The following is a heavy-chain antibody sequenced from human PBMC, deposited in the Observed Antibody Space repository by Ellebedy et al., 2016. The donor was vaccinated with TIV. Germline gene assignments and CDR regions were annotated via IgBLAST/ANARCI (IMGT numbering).Heavy chain of an antibody. CDR2: IYRSGIT. Sequence: MPSETLSLTCNVSGGSINSYYWSWIRQPAGKSLEWIGHIYRSGITMYNPPLRSRVTMSVDTSKNQFSLKLRSVTAADTAIYYCARESSGNFFYWGQGILVTVSS. D-gene: IGHD6-19*01. CDR3: ARESSGNFFY. CDR1: GGSINSYY. J-gene: IGHJ4*02. V-gene: IGHV4-4*07.